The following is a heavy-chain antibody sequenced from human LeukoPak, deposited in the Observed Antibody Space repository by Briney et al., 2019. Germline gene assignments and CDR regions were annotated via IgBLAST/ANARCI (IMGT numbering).Heavy chain of an antibody. CDR3: ARGKAAMVTLPNY. D-gene: IGHD5-18*01. CDR2: INPNSGGT. V-gene: IGHV1-2*02. Sequence: ASVKVSCTASGYTFTGYYMHWVRQAPGQGLEWMGWINPNSGGTNYAQKFQGRVTMTRDTSISTAYMELSRLRSDDTAVYYCARGKAAMVTLPNYWGQGTLVTVSS. CDR1: GYTFTGYY. J-gene: IGHJ4*02.